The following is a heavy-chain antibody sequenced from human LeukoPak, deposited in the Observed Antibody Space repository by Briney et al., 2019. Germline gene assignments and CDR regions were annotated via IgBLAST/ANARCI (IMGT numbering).Heavy chain of an antibody. D-gene: IGHD6-13*01. CDR1: GFTFSIYT. J-gene: IGHJ5*02. Sequence: GGSLRLSCAASGFTFSIYTMHWVRQAPGKGLEWVTSISYDESTKNYAASAEGRFTISRDSSKDTLYLHMTSLRVEDTAIYYCVKKEGQQVDHWGQGTLVTVSS. CDR3: VKKEGQQVDH. CDR2: ISYDESTK. V-gene: IGHV3-30*04.